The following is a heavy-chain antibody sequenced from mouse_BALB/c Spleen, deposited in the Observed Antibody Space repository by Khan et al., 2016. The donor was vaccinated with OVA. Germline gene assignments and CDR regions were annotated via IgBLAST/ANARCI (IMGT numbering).Heavy chain of an antibody. V-gene: IGHV5-4*02. J-gene: IGHJ3*01. CDR1: GFTFSDYY. Sequence: EVELVESGGGLVKPGGSLKLSCAASGFTFSDYYMYWVRQTPEKRLEWVATISDGGTYTYYPDSVQGRFTISRDNAKNNLYLQMRSLKSEDAAMXYCSREWVLYRYAWFAYWGQGTLVTVSA. D-gene: IGHD2-14*01. CDR3: SREWVLYRYAWFAY. CDR2: ISDGGTYT.